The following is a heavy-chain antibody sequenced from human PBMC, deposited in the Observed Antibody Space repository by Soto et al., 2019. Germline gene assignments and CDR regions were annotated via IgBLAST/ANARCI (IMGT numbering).Heavy chain of an antibody. CDR2: ISSSSSYI. Sequence: GGSLRLSCAASGFTFSSYSMNWVRQAPGKGLEWVASISSSSSYIYNADSMKGRFTISRDNAKNSLYLQMNSLRAEDTALYYCAKDRYCSSTSCYRYYYYGMDVWGQGTTVTVSS. J-gene: IGHJ6*02. CDR3: AKDRYCSSTSCYRYYYYGMDV. D-gene: IGHD2-2*02. V-gene: IGHV3-21*04. CDR1: GFTFSSYS.